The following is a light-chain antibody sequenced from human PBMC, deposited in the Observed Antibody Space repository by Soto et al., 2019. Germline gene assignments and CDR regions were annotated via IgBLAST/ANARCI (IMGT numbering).Light chain of an antibody. J-gene: IGKJ5*01. CDR1: QSISVTY. CDR3: QQHGSSPIT. Sequence: EIVLTQSPGTLSLSPGERATLSCRASQSISVTYLAWYQQKPGQAPRLLIYGASSRATGIPDRFSGSGSGTDFTLTISRLEPEDFAVYYCQQHGSSPITFGQGTRLEIK. V-gene: IGKV3-20*01. CDR2: GAS.